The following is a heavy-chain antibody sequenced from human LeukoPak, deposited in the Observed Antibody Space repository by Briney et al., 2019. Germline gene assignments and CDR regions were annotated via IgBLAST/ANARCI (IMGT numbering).Heavy chain of an antibody. CDR2: IYTSGST. CDR1: GDSISSYY. V-gene: IGHV4-4*07. D-gene: IGHD2-2*01. CDR3: ARGFGGVPAANYYMDV. J-gene: IGHJ6*03. Sequence: SETLSLTCTVSGDSISSYYWSWIRQPPGKGLEWIGRIYTSGSTNYNPSLKSRVTMSVDTSKNQFSLKLSSVTAADTAVYYCARGFGGVPAANYYMDVWGKGTTVTVSS.